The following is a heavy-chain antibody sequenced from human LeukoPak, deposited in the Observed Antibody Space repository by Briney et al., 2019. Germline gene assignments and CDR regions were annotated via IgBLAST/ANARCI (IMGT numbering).Heavy chain of an antibody. D-gene: IGHD3-22*01. CDR3: ARQEAHYYDSSGYYDY. Sequence: GESLKSSCKGSGYSFTSYWIGWVRQMPGKGLEWMGIIYPGDSDTRYSPSFQGQVTISADKSISTAYLQWSSLKASDTAMYYCARQEAHYYDSSGYYDYWGQGTLVTVS. CDR2: IYPGDSDT. V-gene: IGHV5-51*01. J-gene: IGHJ4*02. CDR1: GYSFTSYW.